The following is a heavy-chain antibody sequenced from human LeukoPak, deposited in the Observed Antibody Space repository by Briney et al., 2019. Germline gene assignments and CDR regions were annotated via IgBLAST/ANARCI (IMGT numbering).Heavy chain of an antibody. CDR2: INHSGST. J-gene: IGHJ2*01. Sequence: SESLSLTCAVYGGSFSGYYWSWIRQPPGKGLEWIGEINHSGSTNYNPSLKSRVTISVDTSKNQFSLKLSSVTAAHTAVYYCARGLKASVGTANPRYFHLWGRGTLVTVSS. CDR1: GGSFSGYY. CDR3: ARGLKASVGTANPRYFHL. V-gene: IGHV4-34*01. D-gene: IGHD2-21*02.